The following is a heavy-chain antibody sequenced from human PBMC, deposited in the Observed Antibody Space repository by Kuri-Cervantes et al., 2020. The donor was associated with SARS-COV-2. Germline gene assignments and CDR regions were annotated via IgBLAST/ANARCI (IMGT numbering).Heavy chain of an antibody. CDR2: ISGSGGST. J-gene: IGHJ4*02. CDR3: ARTDPQLPHLIY. CDR1: GFTFSSYA. Sequence: GGSLRLSCAASGFTFSSYAMSWVRQAPGKGLEWVSAISGSGGSTYYADSVKGRFTISRDNSKNSLYLQMNSLRAEDTAVYYCARTDPQLPHLIYWGQGTLVTVSS. V-gene: IGHV3-23*01. D-gene: IGHD1-14*01.